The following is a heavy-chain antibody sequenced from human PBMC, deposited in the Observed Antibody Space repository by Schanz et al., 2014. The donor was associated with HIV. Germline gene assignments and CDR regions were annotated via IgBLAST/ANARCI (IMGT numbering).Heavy chain of an antibody. CDR3: ARSQKGTSCCSPLDF. Sequence: VQLVESGGCLVKPGGSLRLSCAASGFTFNSYAMNWVRQAPGKGLEWVASITSSGSYRYYADSVKGQFTISRDNAKKSLYLQMNSLSTEDAAVYHCARSQKGTSCCSPLDFWGQGTPVTV. V-gene: IGHV3-21*01. D-gene: IGHD2-2*01. CDR1: GFTFNSYA. CDR2: ITSSGSYR. J-gene: IGHJ4*02.